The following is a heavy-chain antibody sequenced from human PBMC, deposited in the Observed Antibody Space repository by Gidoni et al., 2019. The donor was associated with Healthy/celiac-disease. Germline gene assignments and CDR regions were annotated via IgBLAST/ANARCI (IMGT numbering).Heavy chain of an antibody. CDR2: ISYDGSNK. J-gene: IGHJ6*03. D-gene: IGHD2-15*01. Sequence: QVQLVESGGGVVQPGWSLRLSCAASGFTFSSYGMPWVRQAPGKGLEWVAVISYDGSNKYYADSVKGRFTISRDNSKNTLYLQMNSLRAEDTAVYYCAKKFVDKYYYYMDVWGKGTTVTVSS. CDR3: AKKFVDKYYYYMDV. V-gene: IGHV3-30*18. CDR1: GFTFSSYG.